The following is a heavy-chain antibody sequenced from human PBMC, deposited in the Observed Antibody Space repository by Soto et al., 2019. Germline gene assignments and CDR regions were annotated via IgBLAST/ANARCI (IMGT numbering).Heavy chain of an antibody. V-gene: IGHV1-69*02. CDR2: IIPILGRA. CDR3: AQVRGPTSSNWFDP. J-gene: IGHJ5*02. CDR1: GGPFSSYH. Sequence: QVQLVQSGAEVKKPGSSVKLSCKASGGPFSSYHISWVRQAPGQGLEWVGRIIPILGRANNAQHFQGRVTIPAHTPTNSAYIELSSLTSDVTGVDACAQVRGPTSSNWFDPRGHGTLVTVSS. D-gene: IGHD5-12*01.